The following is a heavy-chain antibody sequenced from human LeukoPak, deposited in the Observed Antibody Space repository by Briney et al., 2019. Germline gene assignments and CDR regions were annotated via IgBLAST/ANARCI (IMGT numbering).Heavy chain of an antibody. CDR1: GFTFSSYW. D-gene: IGHD6-19*01. J-gene: IGHJ3*02. CDR3: AREEFVAGTGAFDI. Sequence: GGSLRLSCAASGFTFSSYWMSWVRQAPGKGLEWVANIKQDGSEKYYVDSVKGRFTISRDNAKNSPYLQMNSLRAEDTAAYYCAREEFVAGTGAFDIWGQGTMVTVSS. V-gene: IGHV3-7*03. CDR2: IKQDGSEK.